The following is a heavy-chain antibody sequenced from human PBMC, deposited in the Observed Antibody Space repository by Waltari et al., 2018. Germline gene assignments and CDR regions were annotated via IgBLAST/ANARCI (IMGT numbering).Heavy chain of an antibody. Sequence: EVQLVESGGGLVQPGGSLRLSCAASGFTFSSYEMNWVRQAPGKGLEWGSYISYSGSTIYYADSVKGRFTIARDNAKNSLYRQMNSLRAEDTAVYYCARGWNSGGTYSRDYWGQGTLVTVSS. CDR1: GFTFSSYE. V-gene: IGHV3-48*03. CDR2: ISYSGSTI. CDR3: ARGWNSGGTYSRDY. J-gene: IGHJ4*02. D-gene: IGHD2-15*01.